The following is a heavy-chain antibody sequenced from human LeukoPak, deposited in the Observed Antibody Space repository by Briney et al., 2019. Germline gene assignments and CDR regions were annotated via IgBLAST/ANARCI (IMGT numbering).Heavy chain of an antibody. D-gene: IGHD2-2*01. CDR3: ARDPPRVPLDY. J-gene: IGHJ4*02. Sequence: SGGSLRLPCAGSGFPFSSHGMNWVRQAPGKGLEWVSYISSSSSTIYYADSVKGRFTISRDNAKNSLYLQMNSLRAEDTAVYYCARDPPRVPLDYWGQGTLVTVSS. V-gene: IGHV3-48*01. CDR1: GFPFSSHG. CDR2: ISSSSSTI.